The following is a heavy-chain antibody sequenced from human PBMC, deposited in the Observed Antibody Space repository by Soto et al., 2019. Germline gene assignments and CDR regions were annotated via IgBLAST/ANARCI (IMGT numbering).Heavy chain of an antibody. Sequence: EVQLLESGGGLVQPGGSLRLSCTASGFTFNNYVMSWVRQAPGKGLEWVSGITGSGGGTYYADSVKGRFSISRDNPNSTLYLQMSSLGAEDTAVYHCAKSIALAPDSQSICGTYRYTGVYDAFDIWGQGTMFTVS. V-gene: IGHV3-23*01. J-gene: IGHJ3*02. CDR2: ITGSGGGT. D-gene: IGHD3-16*02. CDR1: GFTFNNYV. CDR3: AKSIALAPDSQSICGTYRYTGVYDAFDI.